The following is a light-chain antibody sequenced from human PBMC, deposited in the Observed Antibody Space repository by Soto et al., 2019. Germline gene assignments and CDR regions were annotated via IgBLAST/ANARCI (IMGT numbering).Light chain of an antibody. CDR3: TSYTSSSTFV. Sequence: QSALTQPASVSGSPGQSITISCTGTSSDVGRYTYVSWYQQHPGKAPKLVIYDVSNRPSGVSNRFSGSKSGNTASLTISGLQAEDEADYYCTSYTSSSTFVFGTGTKLTVL. V-gene: IGLV2-14*01. J-gene: IGLJ1*01. CDR1: SSDVGRYTY. CDR2: DVS.